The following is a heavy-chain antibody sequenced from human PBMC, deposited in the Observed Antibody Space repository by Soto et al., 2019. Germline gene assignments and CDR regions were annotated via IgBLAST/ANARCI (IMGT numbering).Heavy chain of an antibody. Sequence: GESLKISCKGSGYSFTSYWIGWVRQMPGKGLEWMGIIYPGDSDTRYSPSFQGQVTISADKSISTAYLQWSSLKASDTAMYYCARHGVVVPAAREEDYYYYYGMEVWGQETTVTVSS. CDR3: ARHGVVVPAAREEDYYYYYGMEV. J-gene: IGHJ6*02. CDR2: IYPGDSDT. V-gene: IGHV5-51*01. CDR1: GYSFTSYW. D-gene: IGHD2-2*01.